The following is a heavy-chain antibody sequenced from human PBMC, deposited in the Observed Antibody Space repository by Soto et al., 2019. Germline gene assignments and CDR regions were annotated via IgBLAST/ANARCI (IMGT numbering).Heavy chain of an antibody. D-gene: IGHD3-22*01. Sequence: QVQLVQSGAEVKKPEASVKVSCKASGYTFISYGISWVRQAPGQGLEWMGWISTFNGKTNYAQNVQGRVTMTTDTSTTTAYMELRSLKSDDTAVYYCARDRVPKSSAYFPFDYWGQGTLLTVSS. CDR2: ISTFNGKT. CDR1: GYTFISYG. CDR3: ARDRVPKSSAYFPFDY. V-gene: IGHV1-18*01. J-gene: IGHJ4*02.